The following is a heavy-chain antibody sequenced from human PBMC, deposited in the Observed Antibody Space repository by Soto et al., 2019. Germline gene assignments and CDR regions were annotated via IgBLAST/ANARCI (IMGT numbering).Heavy chain of an antibody. CDR1: GYTFTSYD. D-gene: IGHD3-9*01. J-gene: IGHJ6*02. CDR2: MNPNSGNT. Sequence: PSVKVSCKASGYTFTSYDIDWVRQATGQGLEWMGWMNPNSGNTGYAQKFQGRVTMTRNTSISTAYMELSSLRSEDTAVYYCARGGVLLDYDILTGYSNYYYYYYGMDVWGQGTTVTVSS. V-gene: IGHV1-8*01. CDR3: ARGGVLLDYDILTGYSNYYYYYYGMDV.